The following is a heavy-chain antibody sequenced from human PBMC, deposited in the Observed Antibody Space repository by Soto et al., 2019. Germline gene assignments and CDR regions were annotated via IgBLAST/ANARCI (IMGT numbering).Heavy chain of an antibody. CDR1: GYSFTSYW. CDR2: IDPSDSYT. CDR3: ARGDRAMVDY. D-gene: IGHD5-18*01. Sequence: GESLKISCKGSGYSFTSYWISWVRQMPVKGLEWMGRIDPSDSYTNYSPSFQGHVTISADKSISTAYLQWSSLKASDTAMYYCARGDRAMVDYWGQGTLVTVYS. J-gene: IGHJ4*02. V-gene: IGHV5-10-1*01.